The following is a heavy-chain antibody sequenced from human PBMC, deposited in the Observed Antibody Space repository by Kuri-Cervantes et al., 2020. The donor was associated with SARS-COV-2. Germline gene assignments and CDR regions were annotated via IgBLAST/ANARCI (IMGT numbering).Heavy chain of an antibody. V-gene: IGHV3-49*04. D-gene: IGHD3-3*01. Sequence: GGSLRLSCTASGFTFGDYAMSWVRQAPGKGLEWVGFIRSKAYGGTTEYAASVKGRFTISRDGSKSIAYLQMNSLKTEDTAVYYCTSHDFWSGIFFDHWGQGTLVTVSS. CDR3: TSHDFWSGIFFDH. CDR2: IRSKAYGGTT. CDR1: GFTFGDYA. J-gene: IGHJ4*02.